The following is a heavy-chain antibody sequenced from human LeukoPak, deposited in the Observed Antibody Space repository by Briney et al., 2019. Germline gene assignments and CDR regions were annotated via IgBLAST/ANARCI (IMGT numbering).Heavy chain of an antibody. CDR3: ARDFKAVAGTSHEVFDY. CDR1: GFTFSDYY. V-gene: IGHV3-11*05. D-gene: IGHD6-19*01. CDR2: ISSSSSYT. Sequence: PGGSLRLLRAASGFTFSDYYVSWIRQAPGKGLEWVSFISSSSSYTNYADSVKGRFTISRDNAKNSLYLQVNSLRAEDTAVYYCARDFKAVAGTSHEVFDYWGQGTLVTVSS. J-gene: IGHJ4*02.